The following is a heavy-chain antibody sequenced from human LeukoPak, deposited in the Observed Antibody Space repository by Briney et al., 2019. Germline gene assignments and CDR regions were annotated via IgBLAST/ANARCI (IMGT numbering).Heavy chain of an antibody. V-gene: IGHV3-33*01. CDR2: IWYDGSNK. Sequence: PGGSLRLSCAASRFIFSAYGMRWVRQAPGKGLEWVAVIWYDGSNKYYADSVKGRFTISRDNSKNTLYLQMNSLRAEDTAMYYCAREDTPLDAFDIWGQGTMVTVSS. CDR1: RFIFSAYG. D-gene: IGHD5-18*01. J-gene: IGHJ3*02. CDR3: AREDTPLDAFDI.